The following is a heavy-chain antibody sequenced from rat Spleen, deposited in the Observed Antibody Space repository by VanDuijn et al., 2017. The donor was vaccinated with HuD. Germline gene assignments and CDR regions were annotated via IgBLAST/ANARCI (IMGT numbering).Heavy chain of an antibody. CDR2: ISPGGSNT. CDR3: ARRYDFDY. J-gene: IGHJ2*01. D-gene: IGHD1-11*01. V-gene: IGHV5-25*01. CDR1: GFTFNNYD. Sequence: EVQLVESGGGLVQPGRSLKLSCAASGFTFNNYDMAWVRQTPTKGLEWVASISPGGSNTYYRDSVKGRFTVSRDNAKSSLYLQMDSLRSEDTATYYCARRYDFDYWGQGVMVTVSS.